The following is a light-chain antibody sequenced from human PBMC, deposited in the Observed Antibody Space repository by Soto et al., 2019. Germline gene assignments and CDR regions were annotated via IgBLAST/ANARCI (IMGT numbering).Light chain of an antibody. Sequence: QSALTQPRSVSGSPGQSVTISCTGTSSNIGGYNFVSWYQQHPGKAPKLMIYDVSKRPSGVPDRFSGSKSGNTASLTISGLQAEDVADYYCCSNAGSYTSVVFGGGTKLTVL. CDR1: SSNIGGYNF. V-gene: IGLV2-11*01. J-gene: IGLJ3*02. CDR2: DVS. CDR3: CSNAGSYTSVV.